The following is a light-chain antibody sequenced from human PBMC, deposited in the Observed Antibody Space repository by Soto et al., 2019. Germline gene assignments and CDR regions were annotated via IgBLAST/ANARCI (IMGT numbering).Light chain of an antibody. CDR3: MQSLQTPLFT. CDR2: LGS. J-gene: IGKJ3*01. Sequence: DIVMTQSPLSLPVTPGEPASISCRSSQSLLHSNGYNYLDWYLQKPGQSPQLLIYLGSNRASGVHDRCCDSGLGTDFTLKISRVEADDVGVYYCMQSLQTPLFTFGPGTKVDIK. CDR1: QSLLHSNGYNY. V-gene: IGKV2-28*01.